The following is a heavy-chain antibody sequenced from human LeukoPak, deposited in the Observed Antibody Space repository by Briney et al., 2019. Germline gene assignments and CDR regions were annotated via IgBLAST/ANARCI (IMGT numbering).Heavy chain of an antibody. V-gene: IGHV4-39*07. CDR1: GGSISSSSYY. CDR2: IYYSGST. Sequence: PSETLSLTCTVSGGSISSSSYYWGWIRQPPGKGLEWIGSIYYSGSTYYNPSLKSRVTISVDTSKNQFSLKLSSVTAADTAVYYCAGGHRGYSYFDYWGQGTLVTVSS. J-gene: IGHJ4*02. CDR3: AGGHRGYSYFDY. D-gene: IGHD5-18*01.